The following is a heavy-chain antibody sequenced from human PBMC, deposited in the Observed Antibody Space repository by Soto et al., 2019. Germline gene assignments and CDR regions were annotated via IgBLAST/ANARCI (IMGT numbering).Heavy chain of an antibody. V-gene: IGHV1-2*04. CDR1: GYTVTGYY. CDR3: ARDFHSSGWSGLDF. Sequence: VKVSCKASGYTVTGYYMHWVRQAPGQGREWMGGINPICGGTNYAPNLQACPTMPSATPTIPSYMELGSLRSDDTAVYYCARDFHSSGWSGLDFWGQGTMVTGSS. D-gene: IGHD6-19*01. CDR2: INPICGGT. J-gene: IGHJ3*01.